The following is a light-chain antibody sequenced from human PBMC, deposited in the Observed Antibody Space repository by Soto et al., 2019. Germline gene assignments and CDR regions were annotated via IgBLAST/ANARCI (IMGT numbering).Light chain of an antibody. V-gene: IGKV1-27*01. Sequence: DIQMTQSPSSQSASVGDRVTITCRASQDISNSLAWYQQKPGKVPKVLIYAASILQSGVPARFSGSGSGTAVTLTISSLQPEYVATYYCQKYNSAPLTFGGGTKVEI. CDR2: AAS. CDR3: QKYNSAPLT. J-gene: IGKJ4*01. CDR1: QDISNS.